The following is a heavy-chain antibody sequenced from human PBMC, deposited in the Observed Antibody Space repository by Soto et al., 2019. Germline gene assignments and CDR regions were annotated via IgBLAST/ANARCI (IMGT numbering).Heavy chain of an antibody. V-gene: IGHV1-69*01. D-gene: IGHD6-13*01. CDR3: GGQDTSNWYEDRSYFGMDV. CDR1: GGTFMKYS. CDR2: IIPVFGTT. J-gene: IGHJ6*01. Sequence: QVQLVQSGAEVQKPGSSVRVSCKAPGGTFMKYSISWVRQAPGQGLEWMGEIIPVFGTTNYAQKFQGRVTITADESTSTSYMLLSSLTSEDTGVYFCGGQDTSNWYEDRSYFGMDVW.